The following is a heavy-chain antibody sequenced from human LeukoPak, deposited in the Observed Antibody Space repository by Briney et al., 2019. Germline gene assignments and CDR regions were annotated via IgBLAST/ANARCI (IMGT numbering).Heavy chain of an antibody. CDR3: AGGSGWLIDY. D-gene: IGHD6-19*01. J-gene: IGHJ4*02. CDR1: GFTFSSFW. CDR2: IEGDGSEK. Sequence: PGVSLRLSCAASGFTFSSFWMTWVRHTPGKGLEWVPNIEGDGSEKNYMDCVKGRFTISRDNDKKSLHLQMDSLRAEDTGVYYCAGGSGWLIDYWGQGTLVTVSS. V-gene: IGHV3-7*03.